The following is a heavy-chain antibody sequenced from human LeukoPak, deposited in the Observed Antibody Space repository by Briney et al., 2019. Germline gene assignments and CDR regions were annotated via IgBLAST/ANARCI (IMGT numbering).Heavy chain of an antibody. CDR3: ARAKYSSSSRYYFDY. D-gene: IGHD6-6*01. Sequence: SETLSLTCTVSGGSISSYYWSWIRQPPGKGLEWIGYIYYSGSTNYNPSLKSRVTISVDTSKNQFSLKLSSVTAADTAVYYCARAKYSSSSRYYFDYWGQGTLVTVSS. CDR2: IYYSGST. CDR1: GGSISSYY. J-gene: IGHJ4*02. V-gene: IGHV4-59*01.